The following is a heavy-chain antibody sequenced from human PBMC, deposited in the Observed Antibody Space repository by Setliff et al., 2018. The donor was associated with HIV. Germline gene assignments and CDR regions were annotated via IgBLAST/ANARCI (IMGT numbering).Heavy chain of an antibody. V-gene: IGHV4-39*07. J-gene: IGHJ4*02. Sequence: SETLSLTCTVSGGSISSTNYFWGWIRQPPGKGLEWIGTIYYHGSTYYNPSLKSRVTISIDTSKSQFSLRLASVTAADTAVYYCARELEYSSGWFLVDYWGQGALVTVSS. D-gene: IGHD6-19*01. CDR2: IYYHGST. CDR1: GGSISSTNYF. CDR3: ARELEYSSGWFLVDY.